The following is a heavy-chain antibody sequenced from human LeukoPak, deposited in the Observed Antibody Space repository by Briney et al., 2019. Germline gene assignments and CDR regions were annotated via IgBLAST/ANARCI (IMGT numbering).Heavy chain of an antibody. CDR2: IRSSGANT. D-gene: IGHD4-17*01. V-gene: IGHV3-23*01. Sequence: GGSLRLSCAASEFTFSSYGMSWVRQAPGKGLEWVSWIRSSGANTYYADSVQSRFSISRDNSKNTLYLQMYSLRAEDTAVCYCAKDPNGDYIGTFDMWGQGTMVTVSS. CDR3: AKDPNGDYIGTFDM. CDR1: EFTFSSYG. J-gene: IGHJ3*02.